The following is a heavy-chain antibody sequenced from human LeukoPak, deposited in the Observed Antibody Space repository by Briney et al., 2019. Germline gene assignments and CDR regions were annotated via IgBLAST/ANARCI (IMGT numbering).Heavy chain of an antibody. CDR3: TSNEWPGYYFDY. Sequence: SETLSLTCTVSGGSISTSSYYWGWIRQPPGKGLEWIGSMYYSGSTYYNPSLKSRVTISVDTSKNQVSLKLSSVTAADTALYYCTSNEWPGYYFDYWGQGTLVTVSS. V-gene: IGHV4-39*01. CDR2: MYYSGST. J-gene: IGHJ4*02. CDR1: GGSISTSSYY. D-gene: IGHD3-3*01.